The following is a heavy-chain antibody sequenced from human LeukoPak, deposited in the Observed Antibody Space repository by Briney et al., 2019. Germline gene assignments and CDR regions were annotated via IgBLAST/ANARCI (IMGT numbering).Heavy chain of an antibody. J-gene: IGHJ4*02. Sequence: SETLSLTCAVYGGSFSGYYWSWIRQPPGKGLEWIGEINNSGSTNYNPSLKSRVTISVDTSKNQFSLKLSSVTAADTAVYYCARGRKTIFGVVIISSYFDYWGQGTLVTVSS. CDR1: GGSFSGYY. V-gene: IGHV4-34*01. CDR2: INNSGST. D-gene: IGHD3-3*01. CDR3: ARGRKTIFGVVIISSYFDY.